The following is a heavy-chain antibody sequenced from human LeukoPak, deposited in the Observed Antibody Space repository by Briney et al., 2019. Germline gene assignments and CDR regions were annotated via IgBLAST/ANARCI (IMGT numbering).Heavy chain of an antibody. Sequence: GGSLRLSCAASGFTFSNYGMHWVRQAPGKGLEWVAFIRYDGSNKYFADSLKGRFTISRDNSRNTVYLQMNSLRAEDTAVYYCANDLGWIQLNLGRGQGTLVTVSS. CDR2: IRYDGSNK. J-gene: IGHJ4*02. CDR3: ANDLGWIQLNLG. D-gene: IGHD5-18*01. V-gene: IGHV3-30*02. CDR1: GFTFSNYG.